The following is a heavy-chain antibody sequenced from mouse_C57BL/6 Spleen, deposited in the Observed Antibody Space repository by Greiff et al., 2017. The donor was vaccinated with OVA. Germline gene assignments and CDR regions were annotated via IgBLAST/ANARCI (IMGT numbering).Heavy chain of an antibody. CDR3: TRQWYSNYFAWFAY. Sequence: EVQLQESGGGLVQPGGSMKLSCAASGFTFSDAWMDWVRQSPEKGLEWVAEIRNKANNHATYYAESVKGRFTISRDDSKSSVYLQMNSLRAEDTGIYYCTRQWYSNYFAWFAYWGQGTLVTVSA. V-gene: IGHV6-6*01. CDR2: IRNKANNHAT. CDR1: GFTFSDAW. D-gene: IGHD2-5*01. J-gene: IGHJ3*01.